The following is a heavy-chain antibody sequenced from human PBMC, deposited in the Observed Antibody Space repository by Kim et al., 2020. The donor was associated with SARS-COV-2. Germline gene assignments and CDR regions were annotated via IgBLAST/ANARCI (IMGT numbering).Heavy chain of an antibody. CDR2: IYPGDSDT. J-gene: IGHJ4*02. CDR3: ARRARGITIFGVADFDY. D-gene: IGHD3-3*01. V-gene: IGHV5-51*01. CDR1: GYSFTSYW. Sequence: GESLKISCKGSGYSFTSYWIGWVRQMPGKGLEWMGIIYPGDSDTRYSPSFQGQVTISADKSISTAYLQWSSLKASDTAMYYCARRARGITIFGVADFDYWGQGTLVTVSS.